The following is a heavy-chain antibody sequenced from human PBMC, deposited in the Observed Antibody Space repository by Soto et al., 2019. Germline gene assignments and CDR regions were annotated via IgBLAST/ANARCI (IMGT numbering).Heavy chain of an antibody. J-gene: IGHJ4*02. V-gene: IGHV3-7*03. CDR3: AREKQSNDFWSGHDGDYFDY. Sequence: GGSLRLSCAASGFTFSSYWMSWVRQAPGKGLEWVANIKQDGSEKYYVDSVKGRFTISRDNAKNSLYLQMNSLRAEDTAVYYCAREKQSNDFWSGHDGDYFDYWGQGTLVTVS. CDR1: GFTFSSYW. CDR2: IKQDGSEK. D-gene: IGHD3-3*01.